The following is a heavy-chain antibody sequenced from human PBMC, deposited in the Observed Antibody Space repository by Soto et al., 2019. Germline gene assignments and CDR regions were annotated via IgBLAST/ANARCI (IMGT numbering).Heavy chain of an antibody. CDR2: ISSSSSTI. Sequence: GGSLRLSCAASGFTFSSYSMNWVRQAPGKGLEWVSYISSSSSTIYYADSVKGRFTISRDNAKNSLYLQMNSLRAEDTAVYYCAREKAINYYDSSGPGDYWGQGTLVTVSS. CDR3: AREKAINYYDSSGPGDY. D-gene: IGHD3-22*01. J-gene: IGHJ4*02. V-gene: IGHV3-48*01. CDR1: GFTFSSYS.